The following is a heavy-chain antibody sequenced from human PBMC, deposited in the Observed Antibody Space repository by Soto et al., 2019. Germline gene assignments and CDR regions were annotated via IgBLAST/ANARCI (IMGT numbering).Heavy chain of an antibody. Sequence: GGSLRLSCAASGFTFSSYAMHWVRQAPGKGLEWVAVISYDGSNKYYADSVKGRFTISRDNSKNTLYLQMNSLRAEDTAVYHCARGSQLDYWGQGTLVTVS. D-gene: IGHD1-1*01. CDR2: ISYDGSNK. J-gene: IGHJ4*02. CDR1: GFTFSSYA. CDR3: ARGSQLDY. V-gene: IGHV3-30-3*01.